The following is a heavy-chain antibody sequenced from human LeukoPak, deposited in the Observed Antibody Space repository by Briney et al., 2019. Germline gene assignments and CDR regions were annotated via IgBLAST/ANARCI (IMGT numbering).Heavy chain of an antibody. CDR1: GFTSDDYA. Sequence: GGSLRLSCAASGFTSDDYAMHWVRQAPGKGLEWVSGISWNSGSIGYADSVKGRFTISRDNAKNSLYLQMNSLRAEDTALYYCAKDTHPKYYYGMDVWGQGTTVTVSS. CDR2: ISWNSGSI. V-gene: IGHV3-9*02. CDR3: AKDTHPKYYYGMDV. J-gene: IGHJ6*02.